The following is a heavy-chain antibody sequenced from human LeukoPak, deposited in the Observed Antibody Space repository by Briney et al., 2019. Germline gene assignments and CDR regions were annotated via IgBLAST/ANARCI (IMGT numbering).Heavy chain of an antibody. CDR1: GYTFSTHD. CDR2: MNPNSGNT. J-gene: IGHJ4*02. Sequence: ASVKVSCKASGYTFSTHDINWVRQAPGQGLEWMGWMNPNSGNTGYAQNFQGRVSISSDTSTSTAYMELSSLRSEDTAVYYCGRGSKYCNGDNCYDLDNWRQGPLVTVSS. V-gene: IGHV1-8*03. D-gene: IGHD2-15*01. CDR3: GRGSKYCNGDNCYDLDN.